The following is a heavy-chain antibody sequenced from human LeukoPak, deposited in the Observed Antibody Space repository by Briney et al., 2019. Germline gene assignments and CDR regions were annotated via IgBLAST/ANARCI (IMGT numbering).Heavy chain of an antibody. Sequence: GGSLRLSCAASGFTFSSYWMSWVRQAPGKGLEWVANIKQDGSEKYYVDSMKGRFTISRDNAKNSLYLQMYSLRAEDTAVYYCARAIRSHDFWSGYYKAESFDYWGQGTLVTVSS. V-gene: IGHV3-7*01. D-gene: IGHD3-3*01. J-gene: IGHJ4*02. CDR2: IKQDGSEK. CDR3: ARAIRSHDFWSGYYKAESFDY. CDR1: GFTFSSYW.